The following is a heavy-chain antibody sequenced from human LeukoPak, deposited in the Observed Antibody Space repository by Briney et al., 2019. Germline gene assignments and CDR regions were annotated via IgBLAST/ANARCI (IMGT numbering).Heavy chain of an antibody. V-gene: IGHV3-74*01. D-gene: IGHD3-22*01. J-gene: IGHJ3*02. CDR1: GFTFSSYW. CDR3: ARPKMYYYDSSGLAFDI. Sequence: GGSLRLSCAASGFTFSSYWMHWVRQAPGKGLVWVSRINSDGSSTSYADSVKGRFTISRDNAKNTLYLQMNSLRAEDTAVYYCARPKMYYYDSSGLAFDIWGQGTMVTVSS. CDR2: INSDGSST.